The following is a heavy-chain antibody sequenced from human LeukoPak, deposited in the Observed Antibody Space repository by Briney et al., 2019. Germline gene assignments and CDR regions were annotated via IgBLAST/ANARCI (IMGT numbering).Heavy chain of an antibody. Sequence: SQTLSLTCAVSGFSISSGYYWGWIRQPPGKGLVWIGSVFRDGSAFYNPSLKSRVSLSVDTSTMKFSLRLTSVTAADTAVYYCARLTYPFTGSGYHYFDHWGQGALVSVSS. J-gene: IGHJ4*02. CDR2: VFRDGSA. D-gene: IGHD3-22*01. CDR3: ARLTYPFTGSGYHYFDH. V-gene: IGHV4-38-2*01. CDR1: GFSISSGYY.